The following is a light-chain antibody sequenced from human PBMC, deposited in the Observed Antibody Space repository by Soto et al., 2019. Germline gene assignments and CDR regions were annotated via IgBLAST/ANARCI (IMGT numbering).Light chain of an antibody. V-gene: IGLV1-40*01. Sequence: QSVLTQPPSVSGAPGQWVTISCTGSSSNIGADCDVHWYQQLPGTAPRLLIYDNTNRPSGVPDRISGSKSGTSASLAIAGLQAEDEADYYCKSYDSSLSAWVFGGGTKLTVL. J-gene: IGLJ3*02. CDR3: KSYDSSLSAWV. CDR2: DNT. CDR1: SSNIGADCD.